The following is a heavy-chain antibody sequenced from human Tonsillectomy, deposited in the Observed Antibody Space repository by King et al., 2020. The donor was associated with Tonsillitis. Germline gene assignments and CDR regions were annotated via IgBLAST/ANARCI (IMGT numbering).Heavy chain of an antibody. CDR2: ISSSDNTI. CDR3: AKETPPAAMIGYLEY. V-gene: IGHV3-48*01. Sequence: VQLVESGGGLVQPGGSLRLSCAASGFTFSDYSMNWVRQAPGKGLEWVSYISSSDNTIYYADSVKGRFTISRDNAKNSMYLQMNRLRAEDTAVYYCAKETPPAAMIGYLEYWGQGTLVTVSS. CDR1: GFTFSDYS. J-gene: IGHJ1*01. D-gene: IGHD2-2*01.